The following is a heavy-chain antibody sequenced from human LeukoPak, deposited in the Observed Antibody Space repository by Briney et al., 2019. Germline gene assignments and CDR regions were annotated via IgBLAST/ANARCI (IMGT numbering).Heavy chain of an antibody. V-gene: IGHV3-74*01. CDR2: INSDGSST. CDR3: ARDPTGYCSGGSCYPSDNWFDP. J-gene: IGHJ5*02. Sequence: GGSLRLSCAASGFTFSSYWMHWVRQAPGKGLVWVSRINSDGSSTSYADSVKGRFTISRDNAKNTLYLQMDSLRAEDTAVYYCARDPTGYCSGGSCYPSDNWFDPWGQGTLVTVSS. D-gene: IGHD2-15*01. CDR1: GFTFSSYW.